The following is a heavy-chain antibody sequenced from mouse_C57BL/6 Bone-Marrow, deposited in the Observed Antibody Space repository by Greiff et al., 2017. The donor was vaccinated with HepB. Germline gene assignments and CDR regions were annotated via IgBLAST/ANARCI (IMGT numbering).Heavy chain of an antibody. Sequence: VQLQQPGAELVKPGASVKLSCKASGYTFTSYWMQWVKQRPGQGLEWIGEIDPSDSYTNYNQKFKGKATLTVDTSSSTAYMQLSSLTSEDSAVYYCARAKLLLFAYWGQGTLVTVSA. CDR2: IDPSDSYT. V-gene: IGHV1-50*01. D-gene: IGHD2-12*01. CDR1: GYTFTSYW. CDR3: ARAKLLLFAY. J-gene: IGHJ3*01.